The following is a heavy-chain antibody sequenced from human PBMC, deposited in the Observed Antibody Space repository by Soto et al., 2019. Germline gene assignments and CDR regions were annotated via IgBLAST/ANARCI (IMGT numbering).Heavy chain of an antibody. J-gene: IGHJ4*02. D-gene: IGHD2-15*01. V-gene: IGHV3-23*01. CDR1: GFTFSSYA. CDR2: ISASGGST. CDR3: AKGSSAVYCFDY. Sequence: EVQLLESGGGRVQPGGYLRISCAASGFTFSSYAMSCVRQAPGKGLEWVSAISASGGSTYYADSVKGRFTISRDSSKNTVFLQINSLRAEDTAVYYCAKGSSAVYCFDYWGQGTLVTVSS.